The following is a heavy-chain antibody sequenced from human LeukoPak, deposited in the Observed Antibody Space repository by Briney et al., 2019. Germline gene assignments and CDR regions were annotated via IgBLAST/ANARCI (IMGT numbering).Heavy chain of an antibody. D-gene: IGHD6-19*01. J-gene: IGHJ5*02. CDR2: ISAYNGNT. Sequence: ASVKVSCKASGYTFTSYGISWVRQAPGQGLEWMGWISAYNGNTNYAQKLQGRVTMTTDTSTSTAYMELRSLRSDDTAVYYCARESLLAVASSNWFDPWGQGTLVTVSS. CDR3: ARESLLAVASSNWFDP. CDR1: GYTFTSYG. V-gene: IGHV1-18*01.